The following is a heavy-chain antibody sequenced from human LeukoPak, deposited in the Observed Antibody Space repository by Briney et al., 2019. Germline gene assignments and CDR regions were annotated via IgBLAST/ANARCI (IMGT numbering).Heavy chain of an antibody. J-gene: IGHJ4*02. Sequence: GGSLRLSCAASVFTLSNAWISWVRQAPGKGLEWVGRIKSKTDGGTTDYAAPVKGRFTISRDDSKNTRYLQMNSLKTEDTAVYYFTSIAARRDYWGQGTLVTVSS. CDR2: IKSKTDGGTT. CDR3: TSIAARRDY. CDR1: VFTLSNAW. D-gene: IGHD6-6*01. V-gene: IGHV3-15*01.